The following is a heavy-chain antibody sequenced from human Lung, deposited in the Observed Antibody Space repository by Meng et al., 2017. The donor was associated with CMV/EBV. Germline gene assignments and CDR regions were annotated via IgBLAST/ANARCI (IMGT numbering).Heavy chain of an antibody. V-gene: IGHV3-7*01. D-gene: IGHD2-15*01. J-gene: IGHJ4*02. CDR1: GFTFSSYW. CDR3: ARDYPVVVPY. Sequence: GGSLRLXCEASGFTFSSYWMSWVRQAPGKGLEWVANIKKDGSEKKYVDSVKGRFTISRDNAKNSLYLQMNSLRAEDTAVYYCARDYPVVVPYWGPGTRVNGAS. CDR2: IKKDGSEK.